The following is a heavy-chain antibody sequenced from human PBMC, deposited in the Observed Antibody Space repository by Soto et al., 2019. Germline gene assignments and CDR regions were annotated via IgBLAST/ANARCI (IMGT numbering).Heavy chain of an antibody. CDR3: ASYAGSLTWNFDL. D-gene: IGHD2-15*01. CDR2: IDYSGDT. Sequence: QVQLQESGPGRVRPSQPLSLICNVSGYAISRGGYYWSWLRQVPGKGLEWIWSIDYSGDTFYNPSLESRVTISVDPSKNQIFLSLIIATGADTAMFYCASYAGSLTWNFDLWGRGTQVTVSS. V-gene: IGHV4-31*03. J-gene: IGHJ2*01. CDR1: GYAISRGGYY.